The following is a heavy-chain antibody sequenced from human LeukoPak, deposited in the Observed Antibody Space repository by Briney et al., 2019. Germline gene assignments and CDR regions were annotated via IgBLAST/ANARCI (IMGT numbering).Heavy chain of an antibody. J-gene: IGHJ4*02. CDR2: INPNSGAT. CDR1: GYTFTGYY. D-gene: IGHD4-17*01. Sequence: ASVKVSCKASGYTFTGYYLHWVRQAPGQGLEWVGWINPNSGATNYPQSFQGRVTMTRDTSITTAYMEPSRLRSDDTAVYYCARGRTTVTPGDYWGQGTLVTVSS. CDR3: ARGRTTVTPGDY. V-gene: IGHV1-2*02.